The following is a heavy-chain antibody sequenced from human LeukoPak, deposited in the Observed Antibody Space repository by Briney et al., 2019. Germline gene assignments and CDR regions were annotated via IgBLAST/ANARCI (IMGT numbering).Heavy chain of an antibody. Sequence: GGSLRLSCAASGFTFSSYGMHWVRQAPGKGLEWVAFIRYDGSNKYYADSVKGRFIISRDNSKNTLYLQMNSLRAEDTAVYYCAKDFESSSSLWYYYYYMDVWGKGTTVTVSS. V-gene: IGHV3-30*02. D-gene: IGHD6-6*01. CDR3: AKDFESSSSLWYYYYYMDV. J-gene: IGHJ6*03. CDR1: GFTFSSYG. CDR2: IRYDGSNK.